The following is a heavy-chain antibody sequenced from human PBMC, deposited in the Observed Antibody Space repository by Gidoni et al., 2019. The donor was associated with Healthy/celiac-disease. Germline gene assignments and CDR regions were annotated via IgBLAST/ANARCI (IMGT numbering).Heavy chain of an antibody. D-gene: IGHD1-26*01. CDR2: IYSGGST. Sequence: EVPLVESGGGLVQPGGSLRLSCAASGFTVSSNYMSWVRQAPGKGLEWVSVIYSGGSTYYADSVKGRFTISRHNSKNTLYLQMNSLRAEDTAVYYCARVGPWGGSYHFDYWGQGTLVTVSS. CDR3: ARVGPWGGSYHFDY. V-gene: IGHV3-53*04. J-gene: IGHJ4*02. CDR1: GFTVSSNY.